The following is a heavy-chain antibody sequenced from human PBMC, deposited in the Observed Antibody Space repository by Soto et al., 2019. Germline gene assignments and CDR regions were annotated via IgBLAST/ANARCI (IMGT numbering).Heavy chain of an antibody. J-gene: IGHJ5*02. Sequence: ASVKVSCKASGYTFTSYAMHWVRQAPGQRLEWMGWINAGNGNTKYSQKFQGGVTITRDTSASTAYMELSSLRSEDTAVYYCARDLRDDILTGYLRVRWWFDPWGQGNLVTVSS. CDR2: INAGNGNT. CDR3: ARDLRDDILTGYLRVRWWFDP. CDR1: GYTFTSYA. D-gene: IGHD3-9*01. V-gene: IGHV1-3*01.